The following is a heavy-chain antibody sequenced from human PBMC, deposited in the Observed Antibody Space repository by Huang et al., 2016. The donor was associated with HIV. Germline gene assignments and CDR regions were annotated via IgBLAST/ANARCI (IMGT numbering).Heavy chain of an antibody. V-gene: IGHV3-21*01. Sequence: EVQLVESGGGLVKPGGSLRLSCAASGFTFSSYSMNWVRQATGKGREWGACISSRSSYIYYADSVKGRFTISRDNAKNSLYLQMNSLRAEDTAVYYCARDWSVFRQWLAGDAFDIWGQGTMVTVSS. CDR1: GFTFSSYS. J-gene: IGHJ3*02. CDR2: ISSRSSYI. D-gene: IGHD6-19*01. CDR3: ARDWSVFRQWLAGDAFDI.